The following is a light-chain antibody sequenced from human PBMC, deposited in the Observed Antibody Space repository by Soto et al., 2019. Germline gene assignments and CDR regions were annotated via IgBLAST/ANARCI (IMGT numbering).Light chain of an antibody. CDR3: LQRIHWPPT. CDR2: DAS. V-gene: IGKV3-11*01. Sequence: EIVLTQSPATLSLSPGERATLSCRASQNVRNFLAWYQQKPGQAPGLLIYDASMRATGVSARFSGSGSGTDFTLTISSLEPEDFAVYYCLQRIHWPPTFGGGAKVEIK. J-gene: IGKJ4*01. CDR1: QNVRNF.